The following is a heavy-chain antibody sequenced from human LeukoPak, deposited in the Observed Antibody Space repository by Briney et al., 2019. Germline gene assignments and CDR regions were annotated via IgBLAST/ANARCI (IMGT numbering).Heavy chain of an antibody. J-gene: IGHJ4*02. D-gene: IGHD6-19*01. CDR2: IIPILGIA. V-gene: IGHV1-69*02. CDR3: ARHSSGWDYFDY. CDR1: GGTFSSYT. Sequence: SVKVSCKASGGTFSSYTISWVRQAPGQGLEWMGRIIPILGIANYAQKFQGRVTITADKSTSTAYMELSSLRSEDTAVYYCARHSSGWDYFDYWGQGTLVTVSS.